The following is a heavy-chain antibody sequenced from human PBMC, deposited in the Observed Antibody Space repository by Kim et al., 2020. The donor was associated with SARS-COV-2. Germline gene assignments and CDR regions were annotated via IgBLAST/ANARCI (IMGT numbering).Heavy chain of an antibody. J-gene: IGHJ2*01. CDR1: GFTFSNYW. CDR2: IKLDGSEK. CDR3: ARVENTHWDWYFDL. Sequence: GGSLRLSCVASGFTFSNYWMSWVRQAPGKGLEWVATIKLDGSEKYFVDSVKGRFTISRDNAEKSLYLQMNSLRGEDTAVYYCARVENTHWDWYFDLWGRGTLVTVSS. V-gene: IGHV3-7*03. D-gene: IGHD7-27*01.